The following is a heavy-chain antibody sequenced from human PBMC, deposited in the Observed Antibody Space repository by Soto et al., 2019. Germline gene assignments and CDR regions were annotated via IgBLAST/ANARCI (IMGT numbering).Heavy chain of an antibody. V-gene: IGHV4-59*08. D-gene: IGHD4-17*01. Sequence: SETLSLTCTVSGGSINDHYWSWIRQPPGQGLEWIGYIYYSGSTNYSPSLKSRVTISVDTSKNQFSLKLSSVTAADTAVYYCARRYGDYYYYYMDVWGKGTTVTVSS. CDR2: IYYSGST. CDR1: GGSINDHY. CDR3: ARRYGDYYYYYMDV. J-gene: IGHJ6*03.